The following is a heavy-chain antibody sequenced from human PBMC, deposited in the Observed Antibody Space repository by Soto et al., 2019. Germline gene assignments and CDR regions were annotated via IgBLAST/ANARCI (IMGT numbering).Heavy chain of an antibody. CDR1: GFTFSSYA. J-gene: IGHJ4*02. D-gene: IGHD6-19*01. Sequence: EVQLLESGGGLVQPGGSLRLSCAASGFTFSSYAMTWVRQAPGKGLEWVSVISDSDNATYYADSVKGRFTISRDNSKNTLYLQFNCLRAEDTAVYYCAKGVSSSAWSASDNWGQGTLVTVSS. CDR3: AKGVSSSAWSASDN. CDR2: ISDSDNAT. V-gene: IGHV3-23*01.